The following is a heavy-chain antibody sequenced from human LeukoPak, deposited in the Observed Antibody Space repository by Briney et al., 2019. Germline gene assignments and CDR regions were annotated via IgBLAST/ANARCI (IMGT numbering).Heavy chain of an antibody. CDR3: AKTFAYSSGQGAFDY. Sequence: PGGSLRLSCAASGFTFSSYAMSWVRQAPGKGLEWVSAISGSGGSTYYADSVKGRFTISRDNSKNTLYLQMNSLRAEDTAVYYCAKTFAYSSGQGAFDYWGQGTLVTVSS. CDR1: GFTFSSYA. J-gene: IGHJ4*02. D-gene: IGHD6-19*01. V-gene: IGHV3-23*01. CDR2: ISGSGGST.